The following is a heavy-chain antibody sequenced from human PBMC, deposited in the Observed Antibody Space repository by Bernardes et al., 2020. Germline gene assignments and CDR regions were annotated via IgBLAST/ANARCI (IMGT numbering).Heavy chain of an antibody. CDR2: INSDESDT. V-gene: IGHV3-74*01. CDR1: GFTFSRNW. D-gene: IGHD3-16*01. Sequence: GGSLRLSCAASGFTFSRNWMHWVRQVPGKGLLWVSRINSDESDTSYADSVKGRFTISRDNAKNTLYLQMNSLRAEDTAVYYCVRDGGTMAFDIWGQGTMVTVSS. J-gene: IGHJ3*02. CDR3: VRDGGTMAFDI.